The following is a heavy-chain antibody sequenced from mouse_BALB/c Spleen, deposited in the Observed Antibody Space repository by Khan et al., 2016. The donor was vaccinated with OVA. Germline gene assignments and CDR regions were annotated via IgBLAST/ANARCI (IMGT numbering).Heavy chain of an antibody. CDR1: GFSLSASGVS. Sequence: QVTLKESGPGILQSSQTLNLTCSFSGFSLSASGVSVTWIRQPSGKGLEWLAHMYWDDDKRYNPSLRSRLTVSRDTSRNRVFLTITSVDTADTATYYCARRPRGVYSDYVFAYWGQGTLVTVSA. CDR2: MYWDDDK. CDR3: ARRPRGVYSDYVFAY. D-gene: IGHD2-4*01. J-gene: IGHJ3*01. V-gene: IGHV8-12*01.